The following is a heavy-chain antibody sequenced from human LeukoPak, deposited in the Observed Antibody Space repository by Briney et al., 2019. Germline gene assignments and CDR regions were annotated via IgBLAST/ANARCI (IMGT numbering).Heavy chain of an antibody. CDR3: ASWDTAMVPFDY. J-gene: IGHJ4*02. Sequence: GGSLRLSCAASGFTFSSYAMHWVRQAPGKGLEWVAVISYDGSNKYYADSVKGRFTISRDNSKNTLYLQMNSLRAEDTAVYYCASWDTAMVPFDYWGQGTLVTVSS. CDR2: ISYDGSNK. CDR1: GFTFSSYA. D-gene: IGHD5-18*01. V-gene: IGHV3-30-3*01.